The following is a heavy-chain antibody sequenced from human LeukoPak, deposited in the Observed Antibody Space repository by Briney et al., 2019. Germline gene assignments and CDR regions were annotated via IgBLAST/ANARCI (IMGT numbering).Heavy chain of an antibody. V-gene: IGHV3-30-3*01. J-gene: IGHJ4*02. D-gene: IGHD5-12*01. CDR1: GFTFSSYA. CDR3: ARDSGYSGYDYPDY. Sequence: GGSLRLSCAASGFTFSSYAMHWVRQAPGKGLEWVAVTSYDGSNKYYADSVKGRFTISRDNSKNTLYLQMNSLRAEDTAVYYCARDSGYSGYDYPDYWGQGTLATVSS. CDR2: TSYDGSNK.